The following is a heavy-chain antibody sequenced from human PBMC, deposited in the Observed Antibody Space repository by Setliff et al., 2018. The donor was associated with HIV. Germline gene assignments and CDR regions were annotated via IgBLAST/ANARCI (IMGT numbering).Heavy chain of an antibody. V-gene: IGHV4-31*03. CDR2: IYHNGNT. CDR3: ARVLGNPWQQYAFDV. CDR1: GASVSSGGYY. D-gene: IGHD1-1*01. Sequence: NPSETLSLTCTVSGASVSSGGYYWSWVRQHPGKGPEWIAHIYHNGNTYYNPSLKSRLTMSIDTSKNQFSLGLSSVTAADTAVYYCARVLGNPWQQYAFDVWGQGTMVTVSS. J-gene: IGHJ3*01.